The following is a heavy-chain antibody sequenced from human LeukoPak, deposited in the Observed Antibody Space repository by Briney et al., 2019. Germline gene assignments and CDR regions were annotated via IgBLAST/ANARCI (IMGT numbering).Heavy chain of an antibody. CDR1: GFTFSDYS. CDR2: ITSTSSHI. D-gene: IGHD3-16*01. Sequence: GGSLRLSCATSGFTFSDYSMTWVRQAPGKGLEWVSSITSTSSHINYADSVRGRLTISRDNAKNALFLQMTSLTDEDTALYYCARARLGYYDEYFDPWGQGTQVTVSS. V-gene: IGHV3-21*01. J-gene: IGHJ5*02. CDR3: ARARLGYYDEYFDP.